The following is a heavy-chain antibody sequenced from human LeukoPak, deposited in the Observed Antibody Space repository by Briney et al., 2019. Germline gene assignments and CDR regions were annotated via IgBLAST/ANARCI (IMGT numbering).Heavy chain of an antibody. D-gene: IGHD1-1*01. Sequence: TVKVSCKASGGTFSSYAISWVRQAPGQGLEWMGGIIPIFGTANYAQKFQGRVTITADESTSTAYMELSSLRSEDTAVYYCASPTTGRSPTNYFDYWGQGTLVTVSS. J-gene: IGHJ4*02. CDR1: GGTFSSYA. CDR3: ASPTTGRSPTNYFDY. CDR2: IIPIFGTA. V-gene: IGHV1-69*13.